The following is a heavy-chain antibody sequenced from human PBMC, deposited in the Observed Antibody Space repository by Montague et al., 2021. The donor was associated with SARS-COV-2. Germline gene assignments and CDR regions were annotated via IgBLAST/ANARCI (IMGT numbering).Heavy chain of an antibody. V-gene: IGHV3-30*04. J-gene: IGHJ6*03. Sequence: SLRLSCAASGFTFSSYAIHWVRQAPGKGLEWVAVISYDGSNKYYXDSVKGRFTISRDNSKNTLYLQMNSLRAEDTAVYYCARGAGITIFGVVIPGYYYMDVWGKGTTVTVSS. CDR3: ARGAGITIFGVVIPGYYYMDV. CDR1: GFTFSSYA. D-gene: IGHD3-3*01. CDR2: ISYDGSNK.